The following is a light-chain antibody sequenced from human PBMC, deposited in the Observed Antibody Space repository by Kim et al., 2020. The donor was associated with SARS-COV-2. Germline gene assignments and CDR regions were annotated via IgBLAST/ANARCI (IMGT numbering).Light chain of an antibody. CDR1: SSDVGGYNY. V-gene: IGLV2-14*03. J-gene: IGLJ3*02. CDR3: SSYTGSSTPWV. Sequence: QSALTQPASVSGSPGQSITISCTGTSSDVGGYNYVSWYQLHPGKAPKLLIYDVSNRPSGVCNRFSGSKSGNTASLTISGLQAEDEADYYCSSYTGSSTPWVFGGGTQLTVL. CDR2: DVS.